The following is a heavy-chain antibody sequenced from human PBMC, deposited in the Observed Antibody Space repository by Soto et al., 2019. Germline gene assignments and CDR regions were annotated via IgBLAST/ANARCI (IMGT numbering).Heavy chain of an antibody. CDR3: AISYCNFWSGYYLAYFDY. V-gene: IGHV4-34*01. Sequence: QVHLQQWGAGLLKPSETLSLTCAVYGVSFTGYYWSWIRQPPGKGLEWIGEINHSGSTNYNPSVKSRVTISVDTYKKQFSLKLSSVTAADTAVYYCAISYCNFWSGYYLAYFDYWGQGTLVTVSS. CDR1: GVSFTGYY. J-gene: IGHJ4*02. D-gene: IGHD3-3*01. CDR2: INHSGST.